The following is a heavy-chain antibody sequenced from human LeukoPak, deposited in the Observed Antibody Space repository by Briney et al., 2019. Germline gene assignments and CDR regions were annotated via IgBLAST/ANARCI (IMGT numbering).Heavy chain of an antibody. CDR2: INHSGST. CDR1: GGSFSGYY. CDR3: ARGGNSSGWLGDY. J-gene: IGHJ4*02. D-gene: IGHD6-19*01. V-gene: IGHV4-34*01. Sequence: SETLSLTCAVYGGSFSGYYWSWIRQPPGKGLEWIGEINHSGSTNYSPSLKSRVTISVDTSKNQFSLKLSSVTAADTAVYYCARGGNSSGWLGDYWGQGTLVTVSS.